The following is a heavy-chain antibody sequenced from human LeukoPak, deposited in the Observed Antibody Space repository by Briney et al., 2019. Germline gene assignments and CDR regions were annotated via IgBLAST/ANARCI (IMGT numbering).Heavy chain of an antibody. D-gene: IGHD6-13*01. CDR1: TGFITIKRYY. Sequence: PETLSPTCLVFTGFITIKRYYWGWTLDPPEKGLEGFGSIYESRSTYNDPSLKSRVTIAVDTSKNQLSLRLSSVTAADTAVYYWAIHSQQTATGYGMDVWGQGTTVTVSS. J-gene: IGHJ6*02. CDR2: IYESRST. V-gene: IGHV4-39*01. CDR3: AIHSQQTATGYGMDV.